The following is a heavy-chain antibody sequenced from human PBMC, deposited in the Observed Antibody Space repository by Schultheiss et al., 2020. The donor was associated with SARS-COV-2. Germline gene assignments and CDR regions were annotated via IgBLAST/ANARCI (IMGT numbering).Heavy chain of an antibody. CDR3: ARGQNGWEYRPYYFDY. D-gene: IGHD1-26*01. J-gene: IGHJ4*02. CDR1: GFSISDCY. Sequence: GGSLRLSCVASGFSISDCYMSWVRQAPGKGLEWVAVISYDGSNKYYADSVKGRFTITRDNAKNSLYLQMTSLRGEDTAVYYCARGQNGWEYRPYYFDYWGQGTLVTVAS. CDR2: ISYDGSNK. V-gene: IGHV3-30*03.